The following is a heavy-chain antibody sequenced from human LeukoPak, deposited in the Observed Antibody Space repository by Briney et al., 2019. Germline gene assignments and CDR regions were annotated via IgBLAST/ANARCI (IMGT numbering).Heavy chain of an antibody. CDR1: GFTFSSYA. CDR3: ARDTGYSYGAPRVDY. Sequence: GGSLRLSCAASGFTFSSYAMSWVRQAPGKGLEWVSAISGSGGSTYYADSVKGRFTISRDNSKNTLYLQMNSLRDEDTAVYYCARDTGYSYGAPRVDYWGQGTLVTVSS. V-gene: IGHV3-23*01. D-gene: IGHD5-18*01. CDR2: ISGSGGST. J-gene: IGHJ4*02.